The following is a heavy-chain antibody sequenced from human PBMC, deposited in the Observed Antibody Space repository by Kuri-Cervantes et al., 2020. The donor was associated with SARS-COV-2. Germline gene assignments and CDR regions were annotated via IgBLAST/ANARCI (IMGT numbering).Heavy chain of an antibody. D-gene: IGHD3-10*01. CDR2: IFPADSDT. CDR1: GYSFTTYW. CDR3: ARRGGVNNWFDP. J-gene: IGHJ5*02. V-gene: IGHV5-51*07. Sequence: KVFCKGSGYSFTTYWIGWGHQMPGRGLEWMGIIFPADSDTRYSPSFEGQVTISADKTVSTDYLQLSSLKASDTAMYYRARRGGVNNWFDPWGQGTLVTVSS.